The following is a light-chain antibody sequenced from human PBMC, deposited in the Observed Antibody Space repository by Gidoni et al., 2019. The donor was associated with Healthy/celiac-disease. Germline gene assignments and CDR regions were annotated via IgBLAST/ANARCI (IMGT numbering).Light chain of an antibody. CDR3: QQCNSYPLT. V-gene: IGKV1-13*02. J-gene: IGKJ4*01. CDR1: QGISSA. CDR2: DAS. Sequence: AIQLTQSPSSLSASVGDRVTITCRASQGISSALPWYQQKPGKAPKLLIYDASSLESGVPSRFSGSGSGTDFTLTISSLQPEDFATYYCQQCNSYPLTFGEGTKVEIK.